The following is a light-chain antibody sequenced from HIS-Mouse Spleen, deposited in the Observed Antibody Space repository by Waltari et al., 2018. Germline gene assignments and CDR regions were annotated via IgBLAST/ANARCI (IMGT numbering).Light chain of an antibody. V-gene: IGKV1-33*01. J-gene: IGKJ2*01. Sequence: DIQMTQSPSSLSASVGDRVTITCQASQDISNYLNWYQQKPGKATKLLIYDASNLETGVPSRFSGSGSGTDFTFTISSLQPEDIATYYCQQYDNLPPPTFGQGTKLEIK. CDR2: DAS. CDR3: QQYDNLPPPT. CDR1: QDISNY.